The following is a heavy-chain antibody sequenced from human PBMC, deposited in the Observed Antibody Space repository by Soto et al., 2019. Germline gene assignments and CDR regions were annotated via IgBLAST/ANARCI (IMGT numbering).Heavy chain of an antibody. D-gene: IGHD6-6*01. Sequence: XESLKISCKGSGYSFASYWISWVRQMPGKGLEWMGRIDPSDSYTNYSPSFQGHVTISADKSISTAYLQWSSLKASDTAMYYCARQGQLPRFDHWGQGTLVTVSS. CDR1: GYSFASYW. CDR3: ARQGQLPRFDH. CDR2: IDPSDSYT. J-gene: IGHJ5*02. V-gene: IGHV5-10-1*01.